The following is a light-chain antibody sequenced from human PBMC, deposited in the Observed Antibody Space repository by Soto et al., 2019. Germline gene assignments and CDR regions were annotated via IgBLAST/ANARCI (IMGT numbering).Light chain of an antibody. CDR2: DAS. V-gene: IGKV3-11*01. CDR3: QKYNSAPYT. J-gene: IGKJ2*01. Sequence: ELVLTQSPATLSLSPGERATLSCRASQSVSSYLAWYQQKPGQAPRLLIYDASNRATVIPARFSGSGSWTDFTLTISTLEPEDFAVYYCQKYNSAPYTFGQGTKLEIK. CDR1: QSVSSY.